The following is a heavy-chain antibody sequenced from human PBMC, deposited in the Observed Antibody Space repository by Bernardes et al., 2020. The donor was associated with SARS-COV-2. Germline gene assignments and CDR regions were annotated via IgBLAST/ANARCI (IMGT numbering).Heavy chain of an antibody. J-gene: IGHJ4*02. CDR1: EFTFSSHS. Sequence: GGSLGLSCEASEFTFSSHSMKWVRQAPGKGLDWVASISPTSDSTNYADSVKGRFTISRDNAKNSLYLQMNSLRDEDTAVYYCARELTIKVGAAVRPLDSWGQGILVTVSS. CDR3: ARELTIKVGAAVRPLDS. V-gene: IGHV3-21*01. CDR2: ISPTSDST. D-gene: IGHD1-26*01.